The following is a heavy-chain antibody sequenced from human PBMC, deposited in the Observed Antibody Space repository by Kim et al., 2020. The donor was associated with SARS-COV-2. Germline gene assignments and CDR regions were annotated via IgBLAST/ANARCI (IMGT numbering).Heavy chain of an antibody. CDR3: AREADYPWYFDY. Sequence: SVKVSCKASGGTFSSYAISWVRQAPGQGLEWMGGIIPIFGTANYAQKFQGRVTITADESTSTAYMELSSLRSEDTAVYYCAREADYPWYFDYWGQGTLVTGSA. D-gene: IGHD4-17*01. CDR1: GGTFSSYA. CDR2: IIPIFGTA. J-gene: IGHJ4*02. V-gene: IGHV1-69*13.